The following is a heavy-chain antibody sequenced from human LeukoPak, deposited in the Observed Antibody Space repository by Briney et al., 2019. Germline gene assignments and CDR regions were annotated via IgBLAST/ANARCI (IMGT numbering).Heavy chain of an antibody. Sequence: ASVKVSCKASGYTFTSYYMHWVRQAPGQGLEWMGIINPSGGSTSYAQKFQGRVTMTRDTSTSTVYMGLSSLRSEDTAVYYCAREGGGNWNNRYYYMDVWGKGTTVTVSS. J-gene: IGHJ6*03. V-gene: IGHV1-46*01. D-gene: IGHD1/OR15-1a*01. CDR3: AREGGGNWNNRYYYMDV. CDR1: GYTFTSYY. CDR2: INPSGGST.